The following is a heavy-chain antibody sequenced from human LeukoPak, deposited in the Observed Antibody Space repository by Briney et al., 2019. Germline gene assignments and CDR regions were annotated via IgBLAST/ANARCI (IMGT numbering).Heavy chain of an antibody. CDR1: GRSISGHY. Sequence: SQPLSLTCTVSGRSISGHYWSWIRQPPAKALEWFGYVYYSGQTKYNPSLKSRVTISVDTSKNQCSLKLTSVTAADTAVYYCARLQGDSTAIFDCWGQGILVSVSS. D-gene: IGHD2-21*01. J-gene: IGHJ4*02. CDR3: ARLQGDSTAIFDC. V-gene: IGHV4-59*11. CDR2: VYYSGQT.